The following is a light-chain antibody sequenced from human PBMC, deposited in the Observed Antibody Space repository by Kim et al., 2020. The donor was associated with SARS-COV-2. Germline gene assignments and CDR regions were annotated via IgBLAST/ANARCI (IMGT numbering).Light chain of an antibody. Sequence: SGALGQTVRITCRGDSLRNYYAIWYQQKPGQAPVLVFYGKNNRPSGIPHRFSGSSSRDTATLTITGTQAEDEADYYCNSRDSSGVVFGGGTKVTVL. V-gene: IGLV3-19*01. J-gene: IGLJ2*01. CDR3: NSRDSSGVV. CDR2: GKN. CDR1: SLRNYY.